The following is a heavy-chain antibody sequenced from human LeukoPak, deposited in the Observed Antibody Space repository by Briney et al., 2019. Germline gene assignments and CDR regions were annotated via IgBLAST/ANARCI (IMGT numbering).Heavy chain of an antibody. J-gene: IGHJ4*02. CDR3: VRGNDYGGPHY. CDR1: GFTFSSYW. Sequence: GGSLRLSCAVSGFTFSSYWMHWVRQAPGKGLVWVSRIDRDGSRINYADSVKGRFTISRDNGKSTLFLQMNSLRAEDAAVYYCVRGNDYGGPHYWGQGTLVTVSS. D-gene: IGHD4-23*01. V-gene: IGHV3-74*01. CDR2: IDRDGSRI.